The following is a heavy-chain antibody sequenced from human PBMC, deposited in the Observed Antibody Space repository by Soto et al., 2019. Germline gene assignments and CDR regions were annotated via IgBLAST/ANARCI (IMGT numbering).Heavy chain of an antibody. D-gene: IGHD3-22*01. CDR2: FDPEDGET. CDR1: GYTLTELS. Sequence: SVKVSCEVSGYTLTELSMHWVRQAPVKGLEWMGGFDPEDGETIYAQKFQGRVTMTEDTSTDTAYMELSSLRSEDTAVYYCAATMIVVVITGAFDIWGQGTMVTVSS. CDR3: AATMIVVVITGAFDI. J-gene: IGHJ3*02. V-gene: IGHV1-24*01.